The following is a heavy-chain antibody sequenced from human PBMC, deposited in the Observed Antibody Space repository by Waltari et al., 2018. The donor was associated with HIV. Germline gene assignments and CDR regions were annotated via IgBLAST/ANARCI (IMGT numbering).Heavy chain of an antibody. D-gene: IGHD2-8*01. CDR2: IKKDGSEK. V-gene: IGHV3-7*01. CDR1: GFTFSLYW. CDR3: ARMGLMMYAIGAFDI. J-gene: IGHJ3*02. Sequence: EVQLVESGGGLVQPGGSLRLSCAASGFTFSLYWMSWVRQAPGKGLEWVANIKKDGSEKHYVDSVKGRFTISRDNAKKSLYLQMNSLRAEDTAVYYCARMGLMMYAIGAFDIWGQGTMVTVSS.